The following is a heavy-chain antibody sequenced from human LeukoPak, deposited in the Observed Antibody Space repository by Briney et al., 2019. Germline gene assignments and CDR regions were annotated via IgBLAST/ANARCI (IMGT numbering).Heavy chain of an antibody. V-gene: IGHV3-23*01. CDR1: GFTFTTYA. D-gene: IGHD3-10*01. CDR3: TKDGRNTIPRGVPFDIDY. Sequence: GGSLRLSCAASGFTFTTYAMSWVRQAPGRGLEWVSAISESGAITYYADSVKGRFTISRDNSENTLSLQMNSLRAEDTAIYYCTKDGRNTIPRGVPFDIDYWGQGALVTVSS. CDR2: ISESGAIT. J-gene: IGHJ4*02.